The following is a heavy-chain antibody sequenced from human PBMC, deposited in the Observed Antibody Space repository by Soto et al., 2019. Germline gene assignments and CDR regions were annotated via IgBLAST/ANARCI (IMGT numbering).Heavy chain of an antibody. V-gene: IGHV4-31*11. D-gene: IGHD2-21*02. CDR2: IYYTGSA. CDR3: ARVGTVTALDC. CDR1: GGSLSSGDYY. J-gene: IGHJ4*02. Sequence: QVQLQESGPGLVKPSQTLSLTCAVSGGSLSSGDYYWTWIRQHPGKGLEWIGYIYYTGSADYNPSLKGRVTMSVDTSKDQFSLNLNSVTAADTAVYYCARVGTVTALDCWGQGTLVTVSS.